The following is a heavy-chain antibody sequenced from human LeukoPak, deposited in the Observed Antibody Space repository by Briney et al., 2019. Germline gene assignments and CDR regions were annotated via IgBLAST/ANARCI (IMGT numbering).Heavy chain of an antibody. CDR2: IKQDGSEK. CDR3: AREDIVVVPAVPRGWFDS. V-gene: IGHV3-7*01. J-gene: IGHJ5*01. CDR1: GFTFSSYW. Sequence: QTGGSLRLSCAASGFTFSSYWMSWVRQAPGKGLEWVANIKQDGSEKYYVDSVKGRFTISRDNAKNSLYLQMNSLRAEDTAVYYCAREDIVVVPAVPRGWFDSWGQGTLVTVSS. D-gene: IGHD2-2*01.